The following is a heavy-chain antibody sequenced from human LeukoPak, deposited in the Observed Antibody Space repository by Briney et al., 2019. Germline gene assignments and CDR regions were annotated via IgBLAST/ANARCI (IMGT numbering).Heavy chain of an antibody. J-gene: IGHJ6*02. D-gene: IGHD4-11*01. CDR1: GFTFSRYD. CDR3: AGVTTPAVLDV. CDR2: IGTAGDT. Sequence: GGSLRLSCAASGFTFSRYDMHWVRQVTGKGLEWVSSIGTAGDTYYPGSVKGRFTISRENAKNFLYLQMNSLRAGDTAVYYCAGVTTPAVLDVWGQGTTVTVSS. V-gene: IGHV3-13*01.